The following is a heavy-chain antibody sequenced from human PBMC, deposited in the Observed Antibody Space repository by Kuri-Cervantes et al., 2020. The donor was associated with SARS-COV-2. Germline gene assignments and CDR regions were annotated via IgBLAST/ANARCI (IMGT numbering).Heavy chain of an antibody. D-gene: IGHD3-3*01. CDR2: IYSGGST. CDR3: ARDSYYDFWSGYFPGGPYYYYGMDV. CDR1: GFTVSSNY. V-gene: IGHV3-53*01. J-gene: IGHJ6*02. Sequence: GESLKISCAASGFTVSSNYMSWVRQAPGKGLEWVSVIYSGGSTYYADSVKGRFTISRDNAKNSLYLQMNSLRAEDTAVYYCARDSYYDFWSGYFPGGPYYYYGMDVWGQGTTVTVSS.